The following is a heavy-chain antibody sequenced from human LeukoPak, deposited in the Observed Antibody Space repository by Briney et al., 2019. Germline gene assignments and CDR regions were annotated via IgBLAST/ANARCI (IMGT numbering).Heavy chain of an antibody. CDR2: INHSGST. CDR3: ASRAYYYDSSGYYPRLRYHYGMDV. D-gene: IGHD3-22*01. J-gene: IGHJ6*02. Sequence: PSETLSLTCAVSGGSFGGYYWSWIRQPPGKGLEWIGEINHSGSTNYNPSLKSRVTISVDTSKNQFSLKLSSVTAADTAVYYCASRAYYYDSSGYYPRLRYHYGMDVWGQGTTVTVSS. V-gene: IGHV4-34*01. CDR1: GGSFGGYY.